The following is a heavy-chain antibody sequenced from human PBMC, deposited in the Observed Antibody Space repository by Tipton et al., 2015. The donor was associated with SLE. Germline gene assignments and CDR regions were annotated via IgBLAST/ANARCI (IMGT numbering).Heavy chain of an antibody. CDR1: GFTFGDYA. J-gene: IGHJ4*02. CDR2: IRSKVYGGTT. CDR3: VTRAYYLDY. V-gene: IGHV3-49*04. D-gene: IGHD1-1*01. Sequence: SLRLSCTASGFTFGDYAMTWVRQAPGKGLEWVGLIRSKVYGGTTEYAASVKGRFTISRDDSKSIAYLQMNSLKTEDTAVYYCVTRAYYLDYWGQGTLVTVSS.